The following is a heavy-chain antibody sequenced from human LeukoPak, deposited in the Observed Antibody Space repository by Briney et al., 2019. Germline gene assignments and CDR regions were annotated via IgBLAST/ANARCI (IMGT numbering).Heavy chain of an antibody. CDR1: GYIFTSYA. CDR3: AREGGSSGYSYGYNWFAP. V-gene: IGHV7-4-1*02. J-gene: IGHJ5*02. Sequence: ASVTVSCKASGYIFTSYAMNWVRQAPGQGLEWMGWINTNTGNPTYAQGFTGRFVFSLDTSVNTAYLQISSLKVDDTAVYYCAREGGSSGYSYGYNWFAPWGQGTLVTVSS. CDR2: INTNTGNP. D-gene: IGHD5-18*01.